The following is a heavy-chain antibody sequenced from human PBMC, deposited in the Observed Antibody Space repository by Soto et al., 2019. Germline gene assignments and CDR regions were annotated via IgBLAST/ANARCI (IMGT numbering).Heavy chain of an antibody. J-gene: IGHJ4*02. D-gene: IGHD2-8*01. CDR3: ARHQVIVLMVYAPYYFDY. V-gene: IGHV4-39*01. Sequence: TLSLTCTVSGGSISSSSYYWGWIRQPPGKGLEWIGSIYYSGSTYYNPSLKSRVTISVDTSKNQFSLKLSSVTAADTAVYYCARHQVIVLMVYAPYYFDYWGQGTLVTVSS. CDR1: GGSISSSSYY. CDR2: IYYSGST.